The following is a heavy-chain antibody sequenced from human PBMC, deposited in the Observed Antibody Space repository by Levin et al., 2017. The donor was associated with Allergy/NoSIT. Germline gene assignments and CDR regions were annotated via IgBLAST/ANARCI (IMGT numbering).Heavy chain of an antibody. Sequence: GGSLRLSCAASGFTFSSYSMNWVRQAPGKGLEWVSSISSSSSYIYYADSVKGRFTISRDNAKNSLYLQMNSLRAEDTAVYYCARGEGPGSYPPFDYWGQGTLVTVSS. V-gene: IGHV3-21*01. CDR1: GFTFSSYS. CDR3: ARGEGPGSYPPFDY. CDR2: ISSSSSYI. J-gene: IGHJ4*02. D-gene: IGHD3-16*02.